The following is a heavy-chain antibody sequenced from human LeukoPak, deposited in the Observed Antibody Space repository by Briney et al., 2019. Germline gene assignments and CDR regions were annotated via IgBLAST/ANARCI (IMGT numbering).Heavy chain of an antibody. CDR1: GFTFSSYA. D-gene: IGHD2-15*01. Sequence: GGSLRLSCAASGFTFSSYAMHWVRQAPGKGLEWVAVISYDGSNKYYADSVRGRFTIFRDNSKNTLYLQMNSLRAEDTAVYYCARGDAALDYWGQGTLVTVSS. J-gene: IGHJ4*02. V-gene: IGHV3-30-3*01. CDR3: ARGDAALDY. CDR2: ISYDGSNK.